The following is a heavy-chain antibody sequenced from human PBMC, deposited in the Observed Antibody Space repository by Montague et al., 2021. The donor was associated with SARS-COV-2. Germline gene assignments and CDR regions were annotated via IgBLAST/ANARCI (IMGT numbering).Heavy chain of an antibody. D-gene: IGHD1-1*01. CDR2: TYYRSKWYN. V-gene: IGHV6-1*01. Sequence: CAISGDSVSSNSATWNWVRQSPSRGLEWLGRTYYRSKWYNDYAVSVRGRVTINPDTSKNQFSLQLNSATPEDTAIYYCTSGREGNYNVIDVWGQGTTVTVSS. CDR3: TSGREGNYNVIDV. CDR1: GDSVSSNSAT. J-gene: IGHJ6*02.